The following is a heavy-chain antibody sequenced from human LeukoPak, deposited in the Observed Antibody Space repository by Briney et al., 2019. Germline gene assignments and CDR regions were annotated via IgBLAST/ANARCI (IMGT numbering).Heavy chain of an antibody. J-gene: IGHJ4*02. D-gene: IGHD3-9*01. CDR1: GFTFISYA. CDR2: ISSNGGST. V-gene: IGHV3-64*01. Sequence: GGSLRLSCAASGFTFISYAMHWVRQPPGKGLEYVSGISSNGGSTYYANSVKGRFIISRDNSKNTVYLQMGSLRAEDMAVYYCARGNTLTGYSRYWGQGTLVTVSS. CDR3: ARGNTLTGYSRY.